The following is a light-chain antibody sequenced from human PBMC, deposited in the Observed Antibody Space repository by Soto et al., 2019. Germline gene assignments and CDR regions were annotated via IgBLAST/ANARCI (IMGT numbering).Light chain of an antibody. CDR2: GAS. CDR3: QQYGSSPLT. CDR1: QSVSSSY. J-gene: IGKJ4*01. V-gene: IGKV3-20*01. Sequence: ETVLTHSPGTLSLSPGERATLSCRVSQSVSSSYLAWYQQKPGQAPRLLIYGASSRATGIPDRFSGSGSGTDFTLTISRLEPEDFAVYYCQQYGSSPLTFGGGTKVDIK.